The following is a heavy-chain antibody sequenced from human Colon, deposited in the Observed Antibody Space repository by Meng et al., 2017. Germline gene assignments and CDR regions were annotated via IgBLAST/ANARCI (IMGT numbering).Heavy chain of an antibody. D-gene: IGHD1-26*01. J-gene: IGHJ4*02. CDR1: GYTFTALD. CDR3: ARGIWEGFDY. CDR2: INPNSGET. Sequence: QVQPVQSGADVKKPGASVRFSCKASGYTFTALDINWVRQATGQGLEWMGWINPNSGETGYAQKFQGRFTMTRDTSISTFYMELSSLTSDDTAVYYCARGIWEGFDYWGQGALVTVSS. V-gene: IGHV1-8*01.